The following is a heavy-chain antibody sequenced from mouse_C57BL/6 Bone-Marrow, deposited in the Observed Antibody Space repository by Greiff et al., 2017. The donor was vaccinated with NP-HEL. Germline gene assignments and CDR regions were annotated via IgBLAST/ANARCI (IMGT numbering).Heavy chain of an antibody. CDR3: ARDFITTVVAPFAY. J-gene: IGHJ3*01. CDR1: GYTFTSYG. Sequence: QVQLKESGAELARPGASVKLSCKASGYTFTSYGISWVKQRPGQGLEWIGEIYPRSGNTYYNEKFKGKATLTADKSSSTAYMELRSLTSEDSAVYFCARDFITTVVAPFAYWGQGTLVTVSA. D-gene: IGHD1-1*01. V-gene: IGHV1-81*01. CDR2: IYPRSGNT.